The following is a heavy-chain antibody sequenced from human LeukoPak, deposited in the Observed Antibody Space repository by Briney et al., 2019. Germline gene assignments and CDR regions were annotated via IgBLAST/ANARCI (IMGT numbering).Heavy chain of an antibody. V-gene: IGHV1-2*02. J-gene: IGHJ3*02. CDR1: GYTFTGYY. D-gene: IGHD3-3*01. Sequence: GASVKVSCKASGYTFTGYYMHWVRQAPGQGLEWMGWINPNSGGTNYAQKFQGRVTMTRDTSISPAYMELSRLRSDDTAVYYCARDFGVVISPFHAFDIWGQGTMVTVSS. CDR3: ARDFGVVISPFHAFDI. CDR2: INPNSGGT.